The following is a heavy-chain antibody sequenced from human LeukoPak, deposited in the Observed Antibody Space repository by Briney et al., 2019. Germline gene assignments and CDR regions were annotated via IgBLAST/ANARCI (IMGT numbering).Heavy chain of an antibody. CDR3: ARHFQPSSVGAIAV. Sequence: SETLSLTCTVSGGSITSTGYYWGWIRQPPGKGLEWIGTIYYSGSTYYNPSLRSRVTMSVDTSKNQFSLKLSSVTAADTAVYYCARHFQPSSVGAIAVRGQGTLVTVSS. J-gene: IGHJ4*02. D-gene: IGHD1-26*01. V-gene: IGHV4-39*01. CDR2: IYYSGST. CDR1: GGSITSTGYY.